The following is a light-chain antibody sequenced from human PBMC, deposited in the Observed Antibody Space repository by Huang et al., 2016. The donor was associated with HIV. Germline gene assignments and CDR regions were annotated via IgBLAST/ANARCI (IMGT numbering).Light chain of an antibody. CDR1: QGISSH. J-gene: IGKJ2*01. V-gene: IGKV1-9*01. CDR3: LRLNSFPRKYT. CDR2: AAS. Sequence: IQLTQSPSSLSASVGDRVTITCRASQGISSHLAWYQQKLGKAPKLLIYAASTLQSGVPSRFSGSGSGTDFTLTISSLQPEDFATYYGLRLNSFPRKYTFGQGTKLDIK.